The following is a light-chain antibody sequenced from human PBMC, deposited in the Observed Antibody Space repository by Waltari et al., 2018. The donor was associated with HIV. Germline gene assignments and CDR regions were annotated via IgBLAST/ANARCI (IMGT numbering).Light chain of an antibody. J-gene: IGLJ3*02. Sequence: YELAQPPTVSVSPGQTANITCSGHPLSLKYTCWYQQKPGQSPMLVIYADSQRPSGIPDRFSGSNSGNTSTLTIYEAQTLDEGDYYCQAWDTIREVFGGGTKLTVL. CDR2: ADS. CDR3: QAWDTIREV. V-gene: IGLV3-1*01. CDR1: PLSLKY.